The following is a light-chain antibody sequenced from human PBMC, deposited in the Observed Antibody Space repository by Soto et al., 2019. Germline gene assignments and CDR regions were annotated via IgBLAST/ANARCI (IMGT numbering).Light chain of an antibody. CDR3: SSYTTSSTLV. CDR2: EVN. Sequence: QSALTQPASVSASPGQSITISCTGTSSDIGGYNYVSWYQQHPDKAPKLMIYEVNNRPSGVSDRFSGSKSGNTASLIISGLRPEDEADYYCSSYTTSSTLVFGTGTEGTV. CDR1: SSDIGGYNY. V-gene: IGLV2-14*01. J-gene: IGLJ1*01.